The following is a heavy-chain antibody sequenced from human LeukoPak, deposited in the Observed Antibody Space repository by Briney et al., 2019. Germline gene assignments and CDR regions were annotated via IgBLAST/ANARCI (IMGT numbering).Heavy chain of an antibody. CDR2: IIPIFGTA. D-gene: IGHD6-19*01. CDR3: ARSPHGNGWYEGFDY. V-gene: IGHV1-69*13. Sequence: ASVKVSCKASGGTFSSYAISWVRQAPGQGLEWMGGIIPIFGTANYAQKFQGRVTITADESTSTAYMELSSLRSEDTAVYYCARSPHGNGWYEGFDYWGQGTLVTVSS. J-gene: IGHJ4*02. CDR1: GGTFSSYA.